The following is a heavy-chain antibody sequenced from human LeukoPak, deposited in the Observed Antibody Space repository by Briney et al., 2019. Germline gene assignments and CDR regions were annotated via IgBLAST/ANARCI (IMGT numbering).Heavy chain of an antibody. J-gene: IGHJ4*02. CDR3: AKDRSSSWAFDY. CDR2: ILYDGSNK. Sequence: GGSLRLSCAASGFTFNSYGMHWVRQAPGKGQEWVAFILYDGSNKYYVDSVKGRFTISRDNSKNTLFLQMNSLRAEDTAVYYCAKDRSSSWAFDYWGQGTLVTISS. CDR1: GFTFNSYG. D-gene: IGHD6-13*01. V-gene: IGHV3-30*18.